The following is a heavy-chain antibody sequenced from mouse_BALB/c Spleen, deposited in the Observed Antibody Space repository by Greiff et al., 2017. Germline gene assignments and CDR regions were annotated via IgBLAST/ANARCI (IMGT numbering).Heavy chain of an antibody. CDR1: GFSLTSYG. CDR3: AKLYDYDGYWYCDV. V-gene: IGHV2-9*02. CDR2: IWAGGST. Sequence: QVQLKESGPGLVAPSQSLSITCTVSGFSLTSYGVHWVRQPPGKGLEWLGVIWAGGSTNYNSALMSRLSISKDNSKSQVFLKMNSLQTDDTAMYYCAKLYDYDGYWYCDVWGAGTTVTVSS. J-gene: IGHJ1*01. D-gene: IGHD2-4*01.